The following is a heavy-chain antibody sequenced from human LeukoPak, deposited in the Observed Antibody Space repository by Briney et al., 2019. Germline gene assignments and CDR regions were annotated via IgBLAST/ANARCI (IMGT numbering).Heavy chain of an antibody. CDR1: GGSISSSSYY. Sequence: TSDTLSLTCTVSGGSISSSSYYWGWIRQPPGKGLEWIGSIYYSGSTYYNPSLQSRDTISVDTSKNQLSLKLPAVTAADTAVFCWASAPGGYGSGSRGAFDIWGQGTMVTVSS. D-gene: IGHD3-10*01. CDR3: ASAPGGYGSGSRGAFDI. CDR2: IYYSGST. V-gene: IGHV4-39*07. J-gene: IGHJ3*02.